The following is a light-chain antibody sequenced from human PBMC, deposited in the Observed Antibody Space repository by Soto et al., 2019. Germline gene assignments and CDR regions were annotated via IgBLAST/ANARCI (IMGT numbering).Light chain of an antibody. Sequence: EIVMTQSPATLSVSPGERATLSCRASQSVSNNYLAWYQQKPVQAPRRLIYDASNRAAGIPARFSGSGSGTDFTLTISSLEPEEFAIYYCQQRQYWPPIAFGQGTRLEIK. CDR2: DAS. CDR1: QSVSNNY. V-gene: IGKV3-11*01. CDR3: QQRQYWPPIA. J-gene: IGKJ5*01.